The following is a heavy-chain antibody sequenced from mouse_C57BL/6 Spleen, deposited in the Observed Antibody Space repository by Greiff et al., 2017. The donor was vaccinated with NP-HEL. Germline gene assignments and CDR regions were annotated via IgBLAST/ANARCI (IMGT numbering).Heavy chain of an antibody. CDR2: INPYNGGT. J-gene: IGHJ1*03. V-gene: IGHV1-19*01. CDR3: ARWHYGSSSPV. CDR1: GYTFTDYY. Sequence: EVQLQQSGPVLVKPGASVKMSCKASGYTFTDYYMNWVKQSHGKSLEWIGVINPYNGGTSYNQKFKGKATLTVDKSSSTAYMELNSLTSEDSAVYYCARWHYGSSSPVWGTGTTVTVSS. D-gene: IGHD1-1*01.